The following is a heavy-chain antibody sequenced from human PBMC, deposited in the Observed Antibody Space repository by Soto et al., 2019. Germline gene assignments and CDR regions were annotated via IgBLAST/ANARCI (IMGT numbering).Heavy chain of an antibody. CDR3: AGQPTAGSYYDLGSYYYYYAMDV. D-gene: IGHD3-10*01. Sequence: SETLSLTCTVSGGPITYINNHYCSWFRLPPGKGLEWIGYISDIAYTSYNPSLKGRVSISVDTSKNQFSLKLSSVTAADTAVYYCAGQPTAGSYYDLGSYYYYYAMDVWGQGTTVTVSS. J-gene: IGHJ6*02. V-gene: IGHV4-61*05. CDR2: ISDIAYT. CDR1: GGPITYINNHY.